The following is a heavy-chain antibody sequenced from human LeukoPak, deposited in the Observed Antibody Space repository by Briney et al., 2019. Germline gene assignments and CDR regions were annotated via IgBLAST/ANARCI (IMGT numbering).Heavy chain of an antibody. V-gene: IGHV1-46*01. CDR3: AREESGGYFDY. CDR1: GFTFTNYY. Sequence: ASVKVSCKASGFTFTNYYMHWVRQAPGQGLEWMGLISPTGSSTSYAQKFQGRVTMTRDTSTTTVYMELSSLRSEDTAVYYCAREESGGYFDYWGQGTLVTVSS. CDR2: ISPTGSST. J-gene: IGHJ4*02. D-gene: IGHD2-8*02.